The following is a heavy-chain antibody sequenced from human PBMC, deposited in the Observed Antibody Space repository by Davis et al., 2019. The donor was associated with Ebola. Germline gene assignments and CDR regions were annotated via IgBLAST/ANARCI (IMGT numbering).Heavy chain of an antibody. CDR1: GYTFTNYY. CDR3: ARGGVWWDAFDI. V-gene: IGHV1-46*01. Sequence: ASVKVSCKTSGYTFTNYYIHWVRQAPGQGPEWMGIINPSGGGTTYAQKFQGRVANGGSTRYAQKFQGRITMTSDKSTSTVYMELSSLRSEDTAVYYCARGGVWWDAFDIWGQGTMVTVSS. J-gene: IGHJ3*02. CDR2: INPSGGGT. D-gene: IGHD2-15*01.